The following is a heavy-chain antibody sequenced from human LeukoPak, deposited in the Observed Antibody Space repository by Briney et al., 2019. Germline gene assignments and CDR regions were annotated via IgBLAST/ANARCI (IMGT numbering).Heavy chain of an antibody. CDR3: ARHYDSSGYYSRGAFDI. V-gene: IGHV1-69*06. J-gene: IGHJ3*02. Sequence: GASVKVSCKASGYTFTGYYMHWVRQAPGQGLEWMGGIIPIFGTANYAQKFQGRVTITADKSTSTAYMELSSLRSEDTAVYYCARHYDSSGYYSRGAFDIWGQGTMVTVSS. CDR2: IIPIFGTA. CDR1: GYTFTGYY. D-gene: IGHD3-22*01.